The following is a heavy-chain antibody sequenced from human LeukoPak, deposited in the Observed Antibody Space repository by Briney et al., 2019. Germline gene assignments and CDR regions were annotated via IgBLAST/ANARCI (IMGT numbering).Heavy chain of an antibody. CDR3: ARVLYYNWFDT. Sequence: GGSLRLSCAASGFTFDDYGMGWVRQVPGKGLEWVSGINWNGGSTGYADSVKGRFTSSRDNAKNSLYLQMNSLRAEDTALYYCARVLYYNWFDTWGQGTLVTVSS. CDR1: GFTFDDYG. D-gene: IGHD2-8*01. V-gene: IGHV3-20*04. J-gene: IGHJ5*02. CDR2: INWNGGST.